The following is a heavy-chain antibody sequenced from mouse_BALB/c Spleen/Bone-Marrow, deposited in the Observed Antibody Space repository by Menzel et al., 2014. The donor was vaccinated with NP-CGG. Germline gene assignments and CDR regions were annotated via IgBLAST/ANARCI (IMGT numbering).Heavy chain of an antibody. V-gene: IGHV1-69*02. J-gene: IGHJ2*01. CDR3: TRSYANYFDY. CDR2: IYPSDSYT. Sequence: QVQLQQSGAELVRPGASLKLSCKASGYTFTSYWINWVKQRPGQGLEWIGNIYPSDSYTNYNQRFKDKATLTVDKSSSAAYMQLSSSTSEDSAVYYCTRSYANYFDYWGQGTTLTVSS. D-gene: IGHD6-5*01. CDR1: GYTFTSYW.